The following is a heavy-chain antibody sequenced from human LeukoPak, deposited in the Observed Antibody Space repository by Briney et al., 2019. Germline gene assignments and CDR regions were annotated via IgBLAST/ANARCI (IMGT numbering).Heavy chain of an antibody. J-gene: IGHJ4*02. CDR3: ATGKNCGGDCSNFDY. V-gene: IGHV4-34*01. CDR1: GGSFSGYY. D-gene: IGHD2-21*01. Sequence: SETLSLTCAVYGGSFSGYYWSWIRQPPGKGLEWIGEINHSGSTNYNPSLKSRVTISVDTSKNQFSLKLSSVTAADTAVYYRATGKNCGGDCSNFDYWGQGTLVTVSS. CDR2: INHSGST.